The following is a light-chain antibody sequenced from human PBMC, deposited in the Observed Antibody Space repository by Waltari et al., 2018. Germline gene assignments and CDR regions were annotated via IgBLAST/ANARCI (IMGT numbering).Light chain of an antibody. J-gene: IGKJ4*01. V-gene: IGKV3-20*01. CDR1: QSVSSSY. CDR3: QQYGSSPALT. CDR2: GAS. Sequence: EIVLTQSPGTLSLSPGERATLSCRASQSVSSSYLAWYQQKPGQAPRLLIYGASSRATGISDRFSGSGSGTDFTLTISRLEPEDFAVYYCQQYGSSPALTFGGGTKVEIK.